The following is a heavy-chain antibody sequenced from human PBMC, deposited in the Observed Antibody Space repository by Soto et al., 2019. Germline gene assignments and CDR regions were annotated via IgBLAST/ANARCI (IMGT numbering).Heavy chain of an antibody. V-gene: IGHV5-51*01. Sequence: ESLKISCKGSGYSFTSYWIGWVRQMPGKGLEWMGIIYPGDSDTRYSPSFQGQVTISADKSISTAYLQWSSLKASDTAMYYCARQVGYCSSTSCWAHYYGMDVWGQGTTVTVSS. D-gene: IGHD2-2*01. CDR3: ARQVGYCSSTSCWAHYYGMDV. CDR2: IYPGDSDT. CDR1: GYSFTSYW. J-gene: IGHJ6*02.